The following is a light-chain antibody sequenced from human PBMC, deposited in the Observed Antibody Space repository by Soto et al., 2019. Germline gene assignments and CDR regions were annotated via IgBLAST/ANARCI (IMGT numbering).Light chain of an antibody. Sequence: DIQMTRCPSSMSASVGDRVTITCRASQSISSYLNWYQQKPGKAPKLLIYAASSLQSGVPSRFSGSGSGTDFTLTISSLQPEDFATYYCQQSYSTPVTFGGGTKVDIK. CDR3: QQSYSTPVT. J-gene: IGKJ4*01. V-gene: IGKV1-39*01. CDR2: AAS. CDR1: QSISSY.